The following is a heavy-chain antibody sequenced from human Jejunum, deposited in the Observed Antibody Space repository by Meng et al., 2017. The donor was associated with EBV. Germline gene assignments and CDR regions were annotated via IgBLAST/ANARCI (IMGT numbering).Heavy chain of an antibody. CDR3: ASVGYYDSSGYFTDY. CDR1: GGSITSTNW. CDR2: IHHSGRT. V-gene: IGHV4-4*02. D-gene: IGHD3-22*01. Sequence: QGQLQESGPGLGKPSGPRPLTCAVSGGSITSTNWWSWVRQPPGKGLEWIGEIHHSGRTNYNPSLKSRVTISVDKSKNQFSLELSSVTAADTAVYFCASVGYYDSSGYFTDYWGQGTLVTVSS. J-gene: IGHJ4*02.